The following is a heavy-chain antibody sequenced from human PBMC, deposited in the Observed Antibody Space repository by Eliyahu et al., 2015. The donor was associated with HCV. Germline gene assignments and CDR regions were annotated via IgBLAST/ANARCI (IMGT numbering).Heavy chain of an antibody. CDR3: TSRSTFGLEYQGWYFDL. Sequence: EVQLVESGGGLVQPGRSLRLXXTXXGXXFGDYAXSWFRQAPGKGLGWVGFIRSKAYGGTTEYAASVKGRFTISRDDSKSIAYLQMSSLKTEDTAVYYCTSRSTFGLEYQGWYFDLWGRGTLVTVSS. CDR2: IRSKAYGGTT. CDR1: GXXFGDYA. J-gene: IGHJ2*01. V-gene: IGHV3-49*03. D-gene: IGHD3/OR15-3a*01.